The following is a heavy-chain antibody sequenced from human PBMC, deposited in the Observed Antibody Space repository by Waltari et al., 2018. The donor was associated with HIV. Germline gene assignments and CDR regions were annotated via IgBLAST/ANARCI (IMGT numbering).Heavy chain of an antibody. J-gene: IGHJ4*02. V-gene: IGHV3-33*01. CDR2: IWYDGSKR. Sequence: QVHLVESGGGVVQRGRSLRLSCAASGFTFSNHGLHWVRQAPGKGLEWVAVIWYDGSKRYYRDSVKGRFTISRDNSKNTLYLQMNSLRVEDTAVYYCVRDDYGTYWGQGTPVTVSS. CDR3: VRDDYGTY. CDR1: GFTFSNHG. D-gene: IGHD4-17*01.